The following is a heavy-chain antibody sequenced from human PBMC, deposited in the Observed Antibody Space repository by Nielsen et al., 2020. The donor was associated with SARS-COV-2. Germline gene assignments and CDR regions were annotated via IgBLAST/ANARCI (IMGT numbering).Heavy chain of an antibody. D-gene: IGHD2-15*01. CDR1: GFTFSSYS. CDR2: INWNGGST. V-gene: IGHV3-20*01. CDR3: ARVVCSGGSCYSSFDY. Sequence: GESLKISCAASGFTFSSYSMNWVRQAPGKGLEWVSGINWNGGSTGYADSVKGRFTISRDNAKNSLYLQMNSLRAEDTALYHCARVVCSGGSCYSSFDYWGQGTLVTVSS. J-gene: IGHJ4*02.